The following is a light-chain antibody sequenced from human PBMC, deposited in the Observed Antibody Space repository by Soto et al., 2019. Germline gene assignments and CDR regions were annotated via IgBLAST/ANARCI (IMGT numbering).Light chain of an antibody. J-gene: IGLJ3*02. CDR2: EVS. CDR1: SSDIGTYNY. V-gene: IGLV2-14*01. CDR3: GSYTTSSTQV. Sequence: QSALTQPASVSGSPGQSITISCTGTSSDIGTYNYVSWYQQHPGKVPKLMIYEVSNRPSGVSNRFSGSKSGNTASLAISGLQAEDEADYYCGSYTTSSTQVFGGGTKLTVL.